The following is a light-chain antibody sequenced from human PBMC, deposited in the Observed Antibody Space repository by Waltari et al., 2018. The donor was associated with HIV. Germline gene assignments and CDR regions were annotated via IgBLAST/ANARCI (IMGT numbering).Light chain of an antibody. CDR2: RNN. V-gene: IGLV1-47*01. J-gene: IGLJ3*02. CDR1: SSNLGSNY. Sequence: QSVLTQPPSTSGTPGQRVTISCFGSSSNLGSNYVYLYPQLPGTAPKLLSYRNNQRPSGVPDRFSGSKSGTSASLAISGLRSEDEGDYPCAAWDDTRGGLWVFGGGTKVTVL. CDR3: AAWDDTRGGLWV.